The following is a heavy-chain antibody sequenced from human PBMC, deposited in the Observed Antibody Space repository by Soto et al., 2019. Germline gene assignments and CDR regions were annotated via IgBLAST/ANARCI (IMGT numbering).Heavy chain of an antibody. Sequence: PGGSLRLSCAGSGLTFRNDWLTWVRQAPGKGLEWVANINQDGSERYYVDPVRGRFTISRDNVENSLYLQLNSLRPEDTAVYYCAVYGYGVSAAASWGQGTLVTVSS. CDR2: INQDGSER. CDR3: AVYGYGVSAAAS. CDR1: GLTFRNDW. D-gene: IGHD5-18*01. J-gene: IGHJ1*01. V-gene: IGHV3-7*03.